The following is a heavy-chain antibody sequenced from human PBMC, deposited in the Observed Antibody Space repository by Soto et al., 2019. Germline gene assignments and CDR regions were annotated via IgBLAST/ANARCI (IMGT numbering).Heavy chain of an antibody. Sequence: EVQLVESGGDLVQPGQSLRLSCAASGFSFSSYSMNWVRQAPGRGLEWISYLSSSKTYIWYADSVKGRFTISRDNAKNSLSRQMNSLRDEDTAVYYCVRDSCWAFDIWGLGTMVTVSS. CDR1: GFSFSSYS. V-gene: IGHV3-48*02. CDR3: VRDSCWAFDI. CDR2: LSSSKTYI. J-gene: IGHJ3*02. D-gene: IGHD6-19*01.